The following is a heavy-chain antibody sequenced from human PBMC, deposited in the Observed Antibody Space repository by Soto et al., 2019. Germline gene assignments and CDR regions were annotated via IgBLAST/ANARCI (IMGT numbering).Heavy chain of an antibody. D-gene: IGHD3-10*01. CDR1: GGKIVSFC. Sequence: VAGGKIVSFCGRWIMKHQGKSLAWIGYIYYSVSTNYNTSLKSRVTISVDTSKNQFSLKLSSVTAADTAGYYCARSSGLGFGKLYYNYGMDFWGQGTTVPGS. CDR2: IYYSVST. V-gene: IGHV4-59*01. J-gene: IGHJ6*02. CDR3: ARSSGLGFGKLYYNYGMDF.